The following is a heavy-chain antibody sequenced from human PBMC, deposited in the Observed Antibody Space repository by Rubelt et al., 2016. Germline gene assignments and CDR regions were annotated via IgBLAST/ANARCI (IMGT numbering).Heavy chain of an antibody. J-gene: IGHJ6*02. Sequence: EVQLVQSGGGLAKPGGSLRLSCVGSGFTFTGAWMMWVRQAPGKGLEWVSYISSGGSSTYYADSVKGRFTISRDNAKNSLYLQMNSLGAEDTAVYYCARARSYPYGMDVWGQGTTVTVSS. CDR3: ARARSYPYGMDV. V-gene: IGHV3-21*05. D-gene: IGHD2-2*01. CDR2: ISSGGSST. CDR1: GFTFTGAW.